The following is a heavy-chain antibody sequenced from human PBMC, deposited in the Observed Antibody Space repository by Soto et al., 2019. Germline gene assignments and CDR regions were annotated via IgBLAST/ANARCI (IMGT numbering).Heavy chain of an antibody. CDR2: IDTSGSST. CDR3: AKDSWYFDL. CDR1: GFIFTNFW. D-gene: IGHD6-13*01. Sequence: PGGSLRLSCEASGFIFTNFWMHRVRQVPGKGLVWVSRIDTSGSSTSYADSVKGRFTISRDNAKNTVSLQMNSLRAEDTGVYYCAKDSWYFDLWSQGSLVTVSS. V-gene: IGHV3-74*01. J-gene: IGHJ4*02.